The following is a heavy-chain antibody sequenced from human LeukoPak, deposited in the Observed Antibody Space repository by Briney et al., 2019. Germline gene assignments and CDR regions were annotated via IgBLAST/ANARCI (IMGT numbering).Heavy chain of an antibody. CDR3: VRVKGSYFDY. V-gene: IGHV3-48*01. CDR1: GFPLSSYS. J-gene: IGHJ4*02. D-gene: IGHD2-15*01. Sequence: GGSLRLSCAASGFPLSSYSINWVRQAPGKGLEWVSYISSSDSAIYYVDSVKGRFTVSRDNAKNSLFLQMNSPRAEDTAVYYCVRVKGSYFDYWGQGALVTVSS. CDR2: ISSSDSAI.